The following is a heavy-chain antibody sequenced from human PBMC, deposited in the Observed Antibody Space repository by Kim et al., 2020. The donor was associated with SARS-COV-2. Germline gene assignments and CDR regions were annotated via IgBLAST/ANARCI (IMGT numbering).Heavy chain of an antibody. CDR3: ARQDRSGYYYFDY. J-gene: IGHJ4*02. Sequence: YSPSFQGQVTISADKSISTAYLQWSSLKASDTAMYYCARQDRSGYYYFDYWGQGTLVTVSS. D-gene: IGHD3-22*01. V-gene: IGHV5-51*01.